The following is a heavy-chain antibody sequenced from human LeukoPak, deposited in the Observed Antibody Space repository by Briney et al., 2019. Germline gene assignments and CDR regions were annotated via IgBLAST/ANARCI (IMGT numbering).Heavy chain of an antibody. CDR2: LNHSGST. Sequence: SETLSLTCVVYGVSFSGYYWSWIRQPPMKALEWIGDLNHSGSTNYNPSLKSPVRISVDTSKNQFSLKLRSVTAADTAVYYCARTRWLQSLFDYWGQGTLVNVPS. V-gene: IGHV4-34*01. CDR1: GVSFSGYY. D-gene: IGHD5-24*01. CDR3: ARTRWLQSLFDY. J-gene: IGHJ4*02.